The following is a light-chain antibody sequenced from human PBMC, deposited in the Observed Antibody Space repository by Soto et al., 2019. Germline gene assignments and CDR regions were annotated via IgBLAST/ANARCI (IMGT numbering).Light chain of an antibody. Sequence: SELTQSPSSLSASVGDRVTITCRASQGISSYLAWYQQKPGKAPKLLIYAASTLQSGVPSRFSGSGSGTDFTLTISSLQPEDFATYYCQQLNSYPLTFAGGTKVDI. V-gene: IGKV1-9*01. CDR2: AAS. CDR3: QQLNSYPLT. J-gene: IGKJ4*01. CDR1: QGISSY.